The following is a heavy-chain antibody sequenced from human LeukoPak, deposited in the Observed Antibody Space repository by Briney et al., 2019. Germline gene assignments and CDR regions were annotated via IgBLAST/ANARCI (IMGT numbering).Heavy chain of an antibody. Sequence: GGSLRLSCAASGFTFSSYEMNWVRQAPGKGLEWVSAISGSGGSTYYADSVKGRFTISRDNSKNTLYLQMNSLRAEDTAVYYCAKDRAVGATCIDYWGQGTLVTVSS. CDR2: ISGSGGST. J-gene: IGHJ4*02. V-gene: IGHV3-23*01. CDR1: GFTFSSYE. CDR3: AKDRAVGATCIDY. D-gene: IGHD1-26*01.